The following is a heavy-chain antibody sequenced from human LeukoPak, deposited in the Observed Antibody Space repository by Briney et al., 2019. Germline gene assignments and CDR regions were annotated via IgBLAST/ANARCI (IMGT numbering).Heavy chain of an antibody. V-gene: IGHV7-4-1*02. CDR3: ATEGGYSYGYDLYYYGMDV. J-gene: IGHJ6*02. CDR2: INTNTGNP. CDR1: GYTFTSYA. Sequence: ASVKVSCKASGYTFTSYAMNWVRQAPGQGLEWMGWINTNTGNPTYAQGFTGRFVFSLDTSVSTAYLQISSPKAEDTAVYYCATEGGYSYGYDLYYYGMDVWGQGTTVTVSS. D-gene: IGHD5-18*01.